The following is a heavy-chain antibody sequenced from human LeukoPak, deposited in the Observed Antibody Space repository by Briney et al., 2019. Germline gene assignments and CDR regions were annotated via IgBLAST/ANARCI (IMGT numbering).Heavy chain of an antibody. Sequence: SETLSLTCTVSDGSINGYYWSWIRQPPGKGLDGIGYMYSGGTTNYSPSLKSRVTISEDMSKNQFSLKLTSVTAADTAVYYCARHSGHSSTNDAFDIWGQGTMVIVSS. CDR1: DGSINGYY. J-gene: IGHJ3*02. D-gene: IGHD6-13*01. CDR3: ARHSGHSSTNDAFDI. V-gene: IGHV4-59*01. CDR2: MYSGGTT.